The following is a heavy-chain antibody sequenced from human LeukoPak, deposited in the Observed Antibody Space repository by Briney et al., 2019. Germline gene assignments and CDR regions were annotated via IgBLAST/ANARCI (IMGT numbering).Heavy chain of an antibody. CDR3: AKGFSSSEIHYYDSSGYYTN. CDR2: ISYDGSNK. D-gene: IGHD3-22*01. J-gene: IGHJ4*02. V-gene: IGHV3-30*18. CDR1: GFTFSSYG. Sequence: GRSLRLSCAASGFTFSSYGMHWVRQAPGKGLEWVAVISYDGSNKYYANSVKGRFTISRDNSKNMLYLQMNSLRAEDTAVYYCAKGFSSSEIHYYDSSGYYTNWGQGTLVTVSS.